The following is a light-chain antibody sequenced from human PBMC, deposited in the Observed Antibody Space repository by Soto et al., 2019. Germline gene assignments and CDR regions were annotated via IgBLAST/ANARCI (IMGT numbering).Light chain of an antibody. CDR1: SSNIGAGYY. V-gene: IGLV1-40*01. CDR2: GNT. CDR3: QSYDSSLSDVV. J-gene: IGLJ2*01. Sequence: QSVLTQPPSVSGAPRQRVTISCTGTSSNIGAGYYVHWYQQVPGTAPKLLIYGNTNRPSGVPDRFSGSQSDTSASLAITGLQAEDEADYYCQSYDSSLSDVVFGGGTKLTVL.